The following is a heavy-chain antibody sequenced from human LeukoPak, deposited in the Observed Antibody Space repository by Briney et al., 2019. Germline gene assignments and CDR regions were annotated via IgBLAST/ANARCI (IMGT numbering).Heavy chain of an antibody. Sequence: PGGSLRLSCAASGFTFSSYSMNWVRQAPGKGLEWVSSISSSSSYIYYADSVKGRFTISRDNAKNSLYLQMNSLRAEDTAVYYCARDGEYGSERGVYYFDYWGQGTLVTVSS. CDR2: ISSSSSYI. J-gene: IGHJ4*02. D-gene: IGHD3-10*01. CDR3: ARDGEYGSERGVYYFDY. V-gene: IGHV3-21*01. CDR1: GFTFSSYS.